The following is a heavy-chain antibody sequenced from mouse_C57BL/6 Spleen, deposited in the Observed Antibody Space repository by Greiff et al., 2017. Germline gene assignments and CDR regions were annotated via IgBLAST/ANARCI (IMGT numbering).Heavy chain of an antibody. CDR2: INPSNGGT. J-gene: IGHJ1*03. V-gene: IGHV1-53*01. Sequence: QVQLQQPGTELVKPGASVQLSCKASGYTFTSYWMHWVKQRPGQGLEWIGNINPSNGGTNYNEKFKSKATLTVDKSSSTAYMQLSSLTSEDSAFYYCAREGYGYLLDFDVWGTGTTVTVSS. CDR3: AREGYGYLLDFDV. CDR1: GYTFTSYW. D-gene: IGHD2-2*01.